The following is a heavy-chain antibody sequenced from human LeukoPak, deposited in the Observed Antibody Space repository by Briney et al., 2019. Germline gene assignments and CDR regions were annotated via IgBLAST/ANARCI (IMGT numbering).Heavy chain of an antibody. J-gene: IGHJ4*02. CDR1: GDSVSSNSAA. Sequence: SQTLSLTCAISGDSVSSNSAAWHWLRQSPSRGLEWLGRTYYRSKWYNDYAVSVKSRITINPDTSKNQFSLQLNSVTPEDTAVYYCARGSGVIPNALLFDYWGQGTLVTVSS. V-gene: IGHV6-1*01. D-gene: IGHD3-16*02. CDR2: TYYRSKWYN. CDR3: ARGSGVIPNALLFDY.